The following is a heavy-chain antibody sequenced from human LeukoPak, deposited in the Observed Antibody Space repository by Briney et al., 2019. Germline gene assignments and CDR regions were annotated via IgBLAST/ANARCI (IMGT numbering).Heavy chain of an antibody. V-gene: IGHV3-21*01. Sequence: PGGSLRLSCAASGFTFSSYAMSWVRQAPGKGLEWVSSISSSSSYIYYADSVKGRFTISRDNSKNTLYLQMNSLRAEDTAVYYCAKDRSGSYSQGLDYWGQGTRVTVSS. D-gene: IGHD1-26*01. J-gene: IGHJ4*02. CDR3: AKDRSGSYSQGLDY. CDR1: GFTFSSYA. CDR2: ISSSSSYI.